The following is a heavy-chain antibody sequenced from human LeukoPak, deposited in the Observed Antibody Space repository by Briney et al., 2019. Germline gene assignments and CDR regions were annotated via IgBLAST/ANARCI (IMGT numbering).Heavy chain of an antibody. CDR3: ARVSGSLVRGVMDY. CDR1: GFTLSRYS. J-gene: IGHJ4*02. Sequence: GGSLRLSCAASGFTLSRYSMNWVRQAPGKRLEWVSYISSSSSTIYYADSVKGRFTIARDNAKNSLYLQMNSLRDEDTAVYYRARVSGSLVRGVMDYWGQGILVTVSS. D-gene: IGHD3-10*01. CDR2: ISSSSSTI. V-gene: IGHV3-48*02.